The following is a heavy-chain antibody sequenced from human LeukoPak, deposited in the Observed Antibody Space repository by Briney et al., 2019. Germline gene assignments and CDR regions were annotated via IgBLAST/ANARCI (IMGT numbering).Heavy chain of an antibody. CDR3: ARDNPGSYSHYGMDV. D-gene: IGHD3-10*01. CDR1: GGSISSGEYY. V-gene: IGHV4-30-4*01. Sequence: PSETLSLTCTVSGGSISSGEYYWSWIRQPPGKGLEWIGYIYYSGSTYYNPSLKSRVTISVDTSKNQFSLKLSSVTAADTAVYYCARDNPGSYSHYGMDVWGKGTTVTVSS. J-gene: IGHJ6*04. CDR2: IYYSGST.